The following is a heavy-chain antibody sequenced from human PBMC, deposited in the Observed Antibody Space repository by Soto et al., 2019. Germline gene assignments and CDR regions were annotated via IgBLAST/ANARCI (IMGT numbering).Heavy chain of an antibody. CDR1: GIIFRNYA. CDR2: ISGSGDST. CDR3: AKKAEKHFDWMFYADS. D-gene: IGHD3-9*01. J-gene: IGHJ4*02. Sequence: GGSLRLSCATSGIIFRNYAIVFVRHAPFKGLEWVSAISGSGDSTYYADSVKGRFTISRDNSKNTLYLQMNSLRVEDTAIFYCAKKAEKHFDWMFYADSWGQGTLVTVSS. V-gene: IGHV3-23*01.